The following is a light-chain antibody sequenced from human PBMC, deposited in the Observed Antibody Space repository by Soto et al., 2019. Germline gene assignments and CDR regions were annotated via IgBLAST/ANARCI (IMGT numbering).Light chain of an antibody. CDR2: VDS. J-gene: IGLJ1*01. V-gene: IGLV1-44*01. CDR3: AAWDDSLNGYV. CDR1: SSNIGANT. Sequence: QSVLTQPPSASGTPGQRVTISCSGSSSNIGANTVSWYQQLPGTAPKLLIYVDSQRPSGVPDRFSGSKSGTSASLAISGLRSEDEADYYCAAWDDSLNGYVLGTGTNDRP.